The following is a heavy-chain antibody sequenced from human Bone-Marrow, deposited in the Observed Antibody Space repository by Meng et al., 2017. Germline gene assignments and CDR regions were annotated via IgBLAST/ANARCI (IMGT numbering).Heavy chain of an antibody. CDR3: ARDGRIAAAGTPNWFDP. D-gene: IGHD6-13*01. CDR2: IWYDGSNK. Sequence: GESLKISCAASGFTFSSYGMHWVRQAPGKGLEWVAVIWYDGSNKYYADSVKGRFTISRDNSKNTLYLQMNSLRAEDTAVYYCARDGRIAAAGTPNWFDPWGQGTLVTVSS. J-gene: IGHJ5*02. V-gene: IGHV3-33*01. CDR1: GFTFSSYG.